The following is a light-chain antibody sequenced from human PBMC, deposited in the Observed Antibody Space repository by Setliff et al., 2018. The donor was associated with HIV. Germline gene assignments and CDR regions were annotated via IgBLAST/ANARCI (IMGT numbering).Light chain of an antibody. CDR1: SSDVGRYKY. CDR2: EVT. V-gene: IGLV2-14*01. CDR3: NSYAGTNAHAV. Sequence: QSALTQPASVSGSPGQSITISCTGTSSDVGRYKYVSWYQQHPGKAPKLVIYEVTNRPSGVSARFSGSKSGNTASLTISGLQTEDEADYYCNSYAGTNAHAVFGGGTQLTVL. J-gene: IGLJ2*01.